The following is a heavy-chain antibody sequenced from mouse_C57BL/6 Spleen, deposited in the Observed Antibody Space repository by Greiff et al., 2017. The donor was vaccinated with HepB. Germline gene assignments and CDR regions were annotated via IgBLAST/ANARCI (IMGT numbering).Heavy chain of an antibody. J-gene: IGHJ2*01. CDR2: ISNLAYSI. Sequence: EVKLVESGGGLVQPGGSLKLSCAASGFTFSDYGMAWVRQAPRKGPEWVAFISNLAYSIYYADTVTGRFTISRENAKNTLYLEMSSLRSEDTAMYYCARHGDYGFDYWGQGTTLTVSS. CDR3: ARHGDYGFDY. D-gene: IGHD2-4*01. CDR1: GFTFSDYG. V-gene: IGHV5-15*01.